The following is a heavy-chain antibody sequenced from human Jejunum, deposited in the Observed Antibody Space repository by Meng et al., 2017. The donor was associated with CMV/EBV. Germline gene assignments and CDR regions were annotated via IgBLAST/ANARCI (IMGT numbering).Heavy chain of an antibody. V-gene: IGHV3-9*01. Sequence: SCAASGFTFDNYAMHWVRQAPGKGLEWVSGISWNSDIIDYADSVKGRFTVSRDNSKNTLSLQMSSLRGEDTAVYYCAKGYGMDVWGQGTTVTVSS. J-gene: IGHJ6*02. CDR3: AKGYGMDV. CDR1: GFTFDNYA. CDR2: ISWNSDII.